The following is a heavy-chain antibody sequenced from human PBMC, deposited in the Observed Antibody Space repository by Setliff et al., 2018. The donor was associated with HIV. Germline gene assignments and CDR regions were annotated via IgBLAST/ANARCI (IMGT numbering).Heavy chain of an antibody. CDR2: IYYSGST. CDR1: GGSFRVYY. V-gene: IGHV4-59*08. J-gene: IGHJ3*02. CDR3: ARLNSGLNAFDI. D-gene: IGHD3-22*01. Sequence: SETLSLTCTVSGGSFRVYYWSWIRQPTGKGLEWIGYIYYSGSTNYNPSLKSRVTISVDTSKNQFSLKLSSVTAADTAVYYCARLNSGLNAFDIWGQGTMVTVSS.